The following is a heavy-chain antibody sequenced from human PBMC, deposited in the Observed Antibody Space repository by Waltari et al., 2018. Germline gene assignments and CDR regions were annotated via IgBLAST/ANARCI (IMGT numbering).Heavy chain of an antibody. D-gene: IGHD6-19*01. Sequence: QVQLVQSGAEVKKPGPSVKVSCKASGGTFSSYAISWVRQAPRQGLEWMGGIIPIFGTANDAQKFQGRVTITADEATSTAYMELSSLRSEDTAVYYCARDVEYSSGWDYWGQGTLVTVSS. CDR1: GGTFSSYA. V-gene: IGHV1-69*01. CDR3: ARDVEYSSGWDY. CDR2: IIPIFGTA. J-gene: IGHJ4*02.